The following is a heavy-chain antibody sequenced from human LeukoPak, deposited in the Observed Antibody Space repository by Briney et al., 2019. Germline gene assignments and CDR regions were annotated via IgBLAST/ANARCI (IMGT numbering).Heavy chain of an antibody. CDR2: IYSSGST. V-gene: IGHV4-59*01. CDR1: GGSISSYY. D-gene: IGHD6-6*01. J-gene: IGHJ4*02. CDR3: ARGQLATGIFDH. Sequence: PSETLSLTCTVSGGSISSYYWNWIRQPSGKGLEWIGHIYSSGSTKYNPSLKSRVTISVDTPKNQFSLKLISVTAADTAVYYCARGQLATGIFDHWGQGTLVTVSS.